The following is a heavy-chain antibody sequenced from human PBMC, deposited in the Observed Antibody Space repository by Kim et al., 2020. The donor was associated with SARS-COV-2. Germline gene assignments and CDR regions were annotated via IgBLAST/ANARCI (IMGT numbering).Heavy chain of an antibody. CDR3: ARALRYDFGSGPPLGMDV. V-gene: IGHV3-13*01. Sequence: KGRFTISRENAKNSLYLQMNSLRAGDTAVYYCARALRYDFGSGPPLGMDVWGQGTTVTVSS. D-gene: IGHD3-3*01. J-gene: IGHJ6*02.